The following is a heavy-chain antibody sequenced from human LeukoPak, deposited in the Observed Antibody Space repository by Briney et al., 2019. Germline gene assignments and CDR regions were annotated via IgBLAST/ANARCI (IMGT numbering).Heavy chain of an antibody. J-gene: IGHJ5*02. V-gene: IGHV1-2*02. CDR2: INPNSGGT. CDR1: GGTFSSYA. Sequence: VASVKVSCKASGGTFSSYAISWVRQAPGQGLEWMGWINPNSGGTIYAQKFQGRVTMTRDTSISTVYMELSRLRSDDTAVYYCARAPPITRGPFDPWGQGTLVTVSS. CDR3: ARAPPITRGPFDP. D-gene: IGHD3-10*01.